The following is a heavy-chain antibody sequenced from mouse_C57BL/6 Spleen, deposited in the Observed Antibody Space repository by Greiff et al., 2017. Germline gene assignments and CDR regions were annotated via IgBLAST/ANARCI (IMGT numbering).Heavy chain of an antibody. CDR1: GYTFTSYW. D-gene: IGHD1-1*01. CDR3: ARGVITTVVDYFDY. V-gene: IGHV1-64*01. Sequence: AQLQQPGAELVKPGASVKLSCKASGYTFTSYWMHWVKQRPGQGLEWIGMIHPNSGSTNYNEKFKSKATLTVDKSSSTAYMQLSSLTSEDSAVYYCARGVITTVVDYFDYWGQGTTLTVSS. CDR2: IHPNSGST. J-gene: IGHJ2*01.